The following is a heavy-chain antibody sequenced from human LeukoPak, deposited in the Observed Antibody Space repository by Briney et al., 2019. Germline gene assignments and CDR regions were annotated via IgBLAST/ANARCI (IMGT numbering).Heavy chain of an antibody. D-gene: IGHD3-3*01. CDR1: GYTFTSYD. Sequence: ASVKVSCKASGYTFTSYDINWVRQATGQGLEWMGWMNPNSGNTGYAQKFQGRVTMTRNTSISTAYMELSSLRSEDTAVYYCAKDGRFLEWLFPTNLDYWGQGTLVTVSP. CDR2: MNPNSGNT. J-gene: IGHJ4*02. V-gene: IGHV1-8*01. CDR3: AKDGRFLEWLFPTNLDY.